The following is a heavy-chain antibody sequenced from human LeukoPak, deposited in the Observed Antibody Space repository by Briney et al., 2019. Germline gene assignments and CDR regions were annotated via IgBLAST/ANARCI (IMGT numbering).Heavy chain of an antibody. V-gene: IGHV3-23*01. J-gene: IGHJ4*02. CDR1: GFTFSSYA. CDR3: AKDSGAGDCYFDY. Sequence: PGGSLRLSCAASGFTFSSYAMSWVRQAPGEGLEWISSISSTSSYISYADSVKGRVTISRDNSKNTLYLQMNSLRPEDTAVYYCAKDSGAGDCYFDYWGQGTLVTVSS. D-gene: IGHD2-21*02. CDR2: ISSTSSYI.